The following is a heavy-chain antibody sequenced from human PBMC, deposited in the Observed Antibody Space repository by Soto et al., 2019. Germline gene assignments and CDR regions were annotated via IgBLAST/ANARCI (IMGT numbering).Heavy chain of an antibody. V-gene: IGHV3-11*01. CDR2: ISSSGSTI. CDR1: GFTFSDYY. D-gene: IGHD2-2*01. Sequence: PGGSLRLSCAASGFTFSDYYMSWIRQAPGKGLEWVSYISSSGSTIYYADSVKGRFTISRDNAKNSLYLQMNSLRAEDTAVYYGASHSTHYYGMDVWGQGTTVTVAS. J-gene: IGHJ6*02. CDR3: ASHSTHYYGMDV.